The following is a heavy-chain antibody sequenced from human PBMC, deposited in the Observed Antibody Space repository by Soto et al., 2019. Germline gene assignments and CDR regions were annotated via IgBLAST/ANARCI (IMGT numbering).Heavy chain of an antibody. CDR1: GFTFSRYA. CDR3: AKETYYYDSSGYHFDY. V-gene: IGHV3-23*01. D-gene: IGHD3-22*01. J-gene: IGHJ4*02. Sequence: EVQLLESGGGLVQPGGSLRLSWAASGFTFSRYAMSWVRQAPGKGLEWVSAISGSGGSTYYADSVKGRFTISRDNSKNTLYLQMTSLRAEDTAVYYCAKETYYYDSSGYHFDYWGQGTLVTVSS. CDR2: ISGSGGST.